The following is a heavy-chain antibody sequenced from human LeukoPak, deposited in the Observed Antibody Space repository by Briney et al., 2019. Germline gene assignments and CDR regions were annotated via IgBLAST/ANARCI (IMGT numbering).Heavy chain of an antibody. CDR2: IYYSGST. D-gene: IGHD1-26*01. J-gene: IGHJ6*03. CDR1: GYSISSGYY. V-gene: IGHV4-38-2*02. Sequence: SETLSLTCTVSGYSISSGYYWGWIRPPPGKGLEWIGNIYYSGSTYYNPSLKSRVTISVDTSKNQFSLKLSSVTAADTAVYYCARQSGSYGVYYYYMDVWGKGTTVTISS. CDR3: ARQSGSYGVYYYYMDV.